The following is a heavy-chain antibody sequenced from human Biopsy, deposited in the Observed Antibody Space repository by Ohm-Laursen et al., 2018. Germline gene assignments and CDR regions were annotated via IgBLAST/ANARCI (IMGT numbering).Heavy chain of an antibody. V-gene: IGHV4-39*01. CDR1: GGSVSSNVAY. Sequence: GTLSLTCTVSGGSVSSNVAYWAWLRQPPGKGLESIGSIFYSGITYYNPSLQGRVTMSVDTSKNQFSLNLTSVTAADTAVYYCARHPTGFWFDPWGQGTLVIVSS. CDR2: IFYSGIT. J-gene: IGHJ5*02. CDR3: ARHPTGFWFDP.